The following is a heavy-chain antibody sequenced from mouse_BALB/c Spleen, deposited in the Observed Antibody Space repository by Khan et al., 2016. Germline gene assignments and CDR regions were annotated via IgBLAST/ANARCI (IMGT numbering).Heavy chain of an antibody. CDR3: ARGATLRQAFAY. V-gene: IGHV3-6*01. D-gene: IGHD2-4*01. Sequence: EVQLQESGPGLVKPSQSLSLTCSVTGYSITSGYYWNWIRQFPGNILEWMGYISYDGSTNYNPSFKNRISITRDTSNNQFFLKLNSVTTEDTATYYCARGATLRQAFAYWGQGTLVTVSA. CDR1: GYSITSGYY. CDR2: ISYDGST. J-gene: IGHJ3*01.